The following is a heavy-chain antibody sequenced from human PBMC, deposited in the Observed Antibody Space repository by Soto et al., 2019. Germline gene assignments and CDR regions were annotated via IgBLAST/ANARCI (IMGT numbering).Heavy chain of an antibody. J-gene: IGHJ5*02. D-gene: IGHD2-15*01. V-gene: IGHV4-39*01. CDR3: TRRCSWTYKYFDP. Sequence: PSETLSLTCTVSGASISVHSYYWTWIRQPPGKGLEWIGSSYYSGTTYFNPSLKSRATISVNTSKTQFSLRMTLVTDADTAIYYWTRRCSWTYKYFDPWGPGALVTVSS. CDR1: GASISVHSYY. CDR2: SYYSGTT.